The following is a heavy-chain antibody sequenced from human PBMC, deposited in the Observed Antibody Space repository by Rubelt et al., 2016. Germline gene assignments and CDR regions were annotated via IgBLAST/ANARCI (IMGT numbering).Heavy chain of an antibody. V-gene: IGHV1-2*02. J-gene: IGHJ2*01. CDR2: INSNSGDT. Sequence: QVQLVQSGAEVKKPGASVKVSCKASGYTFTGDYMHWVRQAPGQGLEWMGWINSNSGDTNYAQKFQGRVTMTRDTSISTVYMELSRLRSDDTAVYYCARHEAVVGEFWYFDLWGRGTLVTVSS. CDR1: GYTFTGDY. D-gene: IGHD3-10*01. CDR3: ARHEAVVGEFWYFDL.